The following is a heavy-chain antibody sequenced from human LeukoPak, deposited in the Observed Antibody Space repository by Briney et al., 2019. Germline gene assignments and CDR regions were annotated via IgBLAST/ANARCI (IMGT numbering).Heavy chain of an antibody. J-gene: IGHJ4*02. Sequence: ASVKVSCKASGYTFTSYAMHWVGQAPGQRLEWIGWINAGNGNTKYSQKFQGRVTITRDTSASTAYMELSSLRSEDTAVYYCARDLPSYYYGSGSYYNVEAAGSSFDYWGQGTLVTVSS. CDR2: INAGNGNT. D-gene: IGHD3-10*01. CDR3: ARDLPSYYYGSGSYYNVEAAGSSFDY. V-gene: IGHV1-3*01. CDR1: GYTFTSYA.